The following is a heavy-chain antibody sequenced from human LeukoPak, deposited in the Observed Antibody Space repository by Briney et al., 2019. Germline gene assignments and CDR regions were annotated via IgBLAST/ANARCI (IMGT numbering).Heavy chain of an antibody. D-gene: IGHD6-13*01. V-gene: IGHV3-21*01. J-gene: IGHJ6*03. Sequence: GGSLRLSCAASGFTFSSYSMNWVRQAPGKGLEWVSFISTSSSYIHYADSVKGRFTISRDNAKNSLYLQMNSLSAEDTAVYYCARGATAAAGLYYYMDVWGKGTTVTVSS. CDR2: ISTSSSYI. CDR1: GFTFSSYS. CDR3: ARGATAAAGLYYYMDV.